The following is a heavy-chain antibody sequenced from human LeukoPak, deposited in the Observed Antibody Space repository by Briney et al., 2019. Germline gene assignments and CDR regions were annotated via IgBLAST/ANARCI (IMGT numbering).Heavy chain of an antibody. J-gene: IGHJ4*02. D-gene: IGHD6-19*01. CDR2: ISSSSSYI. CDR1: GFTFSSYS. Sequence: TGGSLRLSCAASGFTFSSYSMNWVRQAPGKGREWVSSISSSSSYIYYADSVKGRFTISRDNAKNSLYLQMNSLRAEDTAVYYCARAYPPGYSSGWYFDYWGQGTLVTVSS. V-gene: IGHV3-21*01. CDR3: ARAYPPGYSSGWYFDY.